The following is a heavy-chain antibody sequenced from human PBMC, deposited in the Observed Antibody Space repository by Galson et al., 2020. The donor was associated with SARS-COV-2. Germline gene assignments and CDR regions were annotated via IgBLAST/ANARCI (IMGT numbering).Heavy chain of an antibody. CDR2: VNHSGST. Sequence: SQASETLSLTCAVYGGSFSVYSWAWIRQAPGKGLEWLGEVNHSGSTNYNPSLKSRVTMSRDTSNNQFSLKLTSVTAADTAMYFCARGTYGAVAVEYYYDYWGQGTLVTVSS. CDR1: GGSFSVYS. V-gene: IGHV4-34*01. D-gene: IGHD6-19*01. CDR3: ARGTYGAVAVEYYYDY. J-gene: IGHJ4*02.